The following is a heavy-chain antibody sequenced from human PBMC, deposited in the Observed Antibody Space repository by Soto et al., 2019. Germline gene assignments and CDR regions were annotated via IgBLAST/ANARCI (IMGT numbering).Heavy chain of an antibody. Sequence: SETLCVTCTVAGDSISGYYWSWIRQTPGKGLEWIGYIYYSGNTNYNPSLKSRLTISVDTSKNQFSLKLSSVTAADTAVYYCARRYGSAFDIWGQGTMVTVSS. CDR1: GDSISGYY. D-gene: IGHD3-10*01. V-gene: IGHV4-59*01. CDR3: ARRYGSAFDI. CDR2: IYYSGNT. J-gene: IGHJ3*02.